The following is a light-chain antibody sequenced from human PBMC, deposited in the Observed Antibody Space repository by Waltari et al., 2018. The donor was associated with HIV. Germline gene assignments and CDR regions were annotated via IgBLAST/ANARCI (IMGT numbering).Light chain of an antibody. Sequence: QSVLTQPPSLSGAPGRRVIITFPGNNPTLGAPSDIHGYQQLPGAPPTLLNSINTHRSSGVRDLLSVSRSCTSASLAITGLQAGDEAYYYCQSYDTSLGASVFGGGTKLTVL. CDR1: NPTLGAPSD. CDR2: INT. J-gene: IGLJ3*02. V-gene: IGLV1-40*01. CDR3: QSYDTSLGASV.